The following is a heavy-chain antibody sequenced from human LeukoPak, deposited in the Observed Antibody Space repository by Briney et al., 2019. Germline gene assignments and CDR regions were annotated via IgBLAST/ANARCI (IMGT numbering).Heavy chain of an antibody. V-gene: IGHV1-69*05. CDR2: IIPIFGTA. CDR3: AREGPRELDGWFDP. CDR1: GGTFSSYA. Sequence: SVEVSCKASGGTFSSYAISWVRQAPGQGLEWMGGIIPIFGTANYAQKFQGRVTITTDESTSTAYMELSSLRSEDTAVYYCAREGPRELDGWFDPWGQGTLVTVSS. J-gene: IGHJ5*02. D-gene: IGHD3-10*01.